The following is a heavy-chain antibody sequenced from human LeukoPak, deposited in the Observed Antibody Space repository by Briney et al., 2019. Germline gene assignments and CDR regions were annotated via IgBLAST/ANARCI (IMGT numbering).Heavy chain of an antibody. D-gene: IGHD2-8*01. CDR2: ISSSSSYI. Sequence: GGSLRLSRAASGFTFSSYSMNWVRQAPGKGLEWVSSISSSSSYIYYADSVKGRFTISRDNAKNSLYLQMNSLRAEDTAVYYCARSIVPRGFDPWGQGTLVTVSS. J-gene: IGHJ5*02. V-gene: IGHV3-21*01. CDR3: ARSIVPRGFDP. CDR1: GFTFSSYS.